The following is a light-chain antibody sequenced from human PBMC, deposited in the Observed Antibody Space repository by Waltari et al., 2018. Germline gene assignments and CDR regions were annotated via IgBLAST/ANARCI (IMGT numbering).Light chain of an antibody. CDR1: QSVGRS. J-gene: IGKJ1*01. V-gene: IGKV3-20*01. Sequence: SCRASQSVGRSLVWYQQQPGQAPRLLIYGASTSATGVPDRFSGSGSGADFSLTISRLEPEDVAVYYCQKYERLPATFGQGTRVEIK. CDR2: GAS. CDR3: QKYERLPAT.